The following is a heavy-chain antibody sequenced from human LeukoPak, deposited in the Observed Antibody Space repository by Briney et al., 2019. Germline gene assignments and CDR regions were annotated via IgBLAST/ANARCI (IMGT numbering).Heavy chain of an antibody. J-gene: IGHJ4*02. V-gene: IGHV3-48*03. CDR2: ISSSGRTI. CDR1: GFTFNNYQ. CDR3: ARGEYYFDY. Sequence: GSLRLSCAASGFTFNNYQMNWVRQAPGKGLECISYISSSGRTIYYADSLKGRFTASRDNAKNSLYLRMNNLRAEDTAVYYCARGEYYFDYWGQGTLVTVSS.